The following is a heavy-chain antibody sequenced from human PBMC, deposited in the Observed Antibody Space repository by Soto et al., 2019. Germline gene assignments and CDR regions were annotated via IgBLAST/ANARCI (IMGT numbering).Heavy chain of an antibody. CDR1: GYTFTSYC. D-gene: IGHD6-13*01. CDR2: ISAYNGNT. CDR3: ARVLYSSSWYAPGY. J-gene: IGHJ4*02. V-gene: IGHV1-18*01. Sequence: ASVKVSCKASGYTFTSYCISWVRQAPGQGLEWMGWISAYNGNTNYAQKLQGRVTMTTDTSTSTAYMELRSLRSDDTAVYYCARVLYSSSWYAPGYWGQGTLVTVSS.